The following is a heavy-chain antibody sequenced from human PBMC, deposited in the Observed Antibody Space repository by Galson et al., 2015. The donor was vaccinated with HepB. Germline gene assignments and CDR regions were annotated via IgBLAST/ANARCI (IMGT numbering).Heavy chain of an antibody. Sequence: SLRLSCAASGFTFSRYWMHWVRQAPGKGLVWVSRINSDGSSTSYADSVKGRFTISRDNAKNTLYLQMNSLRAEDTAVYYCAKPGPWGAVAPKNWGQGTLVTVSS. CDR2: INSDGSST. D-gene: IGHD6-19*01. CDR1: GFTFSRYW. CDR3: AKPGPWGAVAPKN. J-gene: IGHJ4*02. V-gene: IGHV3-74*01.